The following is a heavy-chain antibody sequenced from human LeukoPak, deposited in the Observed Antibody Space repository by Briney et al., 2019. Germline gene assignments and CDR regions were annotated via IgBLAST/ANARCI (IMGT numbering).Heavy chain of an antibody. CDR2: TYYRSKWYN. Sequence: SQTLSLTCAISGDSASSNSAAWNWIRQSPSRGLEWLGRTYYRSKWYNDYAVSVKSRITINPDTSKNQFSLQLNSVTPEDTAVYYCARDSGFDYYDSSGSLLDYWGQGTLVTVSS. V-gene: IGHV6-1*01. D-gene: IGHD3-22*01. J-gene: IGHJ4*02. CDR1: GDSASSNSAA. CDR3: ARDSGFDYYDSSGSLLDY.